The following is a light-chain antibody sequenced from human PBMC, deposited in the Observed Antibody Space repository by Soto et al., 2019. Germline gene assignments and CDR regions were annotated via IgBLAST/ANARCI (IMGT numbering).Light chain of an antibody. CDR3: QQRNTWTIK. CDR2: DAS. J-gene: IGKJ5*01. V-gene: IGKV3-11*01. CDR1: HSVDFF. Sequence: EIGLTHSPSNLSKLSVDIATRSFRASHSVDFFLAWYQQKPGQPPRLLMYDASNRATGTPARFSGSGSGTDFTLTISSLEAEDFGIYYCQQRNTWTIKFGQGTRLEI.